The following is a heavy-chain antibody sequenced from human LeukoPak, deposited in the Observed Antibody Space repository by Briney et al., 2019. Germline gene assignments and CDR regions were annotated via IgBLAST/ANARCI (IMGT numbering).Heavy chain of an antibody. Sequence: PGGSLRLSCAASGFTFSSYWMHWVRQAPGKGLVLVSRINSDGSSTSYADSVKGRFTISRDNAKNTLYLQMNSLRAEDTAVYYCARVRYCGGDCHYFDYWGQGTLVTVSS. CDR3: ARVRYCGGDCHYFDY. J-gene: IGHJ4*02. CDR1: GFTFSSYW. D-gene: IGHD2-21*01. V-gene: IGHV3-74*01. CDR2: INSDGSST.